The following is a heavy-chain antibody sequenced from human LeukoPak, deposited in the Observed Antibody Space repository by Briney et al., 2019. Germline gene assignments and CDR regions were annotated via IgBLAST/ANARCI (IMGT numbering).Heavy chain of an antibody. V-gene: IGHV3-64*01. Sequence: GGSLRLSCAASGFSFRTHAMHWVRQAPGKGLEYVSGVSSNGGSTYYGNSVKGRFTISRDNSKNTLYLQMGSLRTEDTAVYYCARDQYYASGSVWFDPWGQGTLVTVSS. CDR2: VSSNGGST. CDR3: ARDQYYASGSVWFDP. CDR1: GFSFRTHA. J-gene: IGHJ5*02. D-gene: IGHD3-10*01.